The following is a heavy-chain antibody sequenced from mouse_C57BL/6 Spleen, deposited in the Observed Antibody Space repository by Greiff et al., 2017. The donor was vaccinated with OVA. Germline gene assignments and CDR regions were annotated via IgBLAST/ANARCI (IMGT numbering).Heavy chain of an antibody. CDR3: ARGGSNDAMDY. CDR2: IDPSDSYT. V-gene: IGHV1-50*01. CDR1: GYTFTSYW. D-gene: IGHD1-1*01. Sequence: QVQLKQPGAELVKPGASVKLSCKASGYTFTSYWMQWVKQRPGQGLEWIGEIDPSDSYTTYNQKFKGKATLTVDTSSSTTYRQPSSLTSEDSAVYYCARGGSNDAMDYWGQGTSVTVSS. J-gene: IGHJ4*01.